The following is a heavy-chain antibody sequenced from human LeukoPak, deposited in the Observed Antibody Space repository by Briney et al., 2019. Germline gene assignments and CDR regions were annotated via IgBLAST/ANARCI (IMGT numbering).Heavy chain of an antibody. D-gene: IGHD3-16*01. CDR3: ANLRGGKSGDAFDI. Sequence: PGGSLRLSCAASGFTFSSYAMHWVRQAPGKGLEWVAFIRYDGSNKYYADSVKGRFTISRDNSKNTLYLQMNSLRAEDTAVYYCANLRGGKSGDAFDIWGQGTMVTVSS. J-gene: IGHJ3*02. CDR1: GFTFSSYA. CDR2: IRYDGSNK. V-gene: IGHV3-30*02.